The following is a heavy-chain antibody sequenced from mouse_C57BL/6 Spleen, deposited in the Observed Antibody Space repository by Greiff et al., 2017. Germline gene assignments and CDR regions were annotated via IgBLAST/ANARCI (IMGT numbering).Heavy chain of an antibody. Sequence: QVQLQQSGPELVKPGASVKISCKASGYAFSSSWMNWVKQRPGKGLEWIGRLYPGDGDTNYNGKFKGKATLTADKSSSTAYMQLSSLTSEDSAVYFCARRGSSGFAYWGQGTLVTVSA. CDR3: ARRGSSGFAY. CDR1: GYAFSSSW. D-gene: IGHD3-2*02. V-gene: IGHV1-80*01. CDR2: LYPGDGDT. J-gene: IGHJ3*01.